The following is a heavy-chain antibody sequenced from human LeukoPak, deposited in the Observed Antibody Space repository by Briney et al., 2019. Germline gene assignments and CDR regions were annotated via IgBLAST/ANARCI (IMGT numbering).Heavy chain of an antibody. CDR3: ARDRYCSSTSCYEDY. J-gene: IGHJ4*02. CDR1: GGSISSSSYY. CDR2: IYYSGST. Sequence: SETLSLTCTVSGGSISSSSYYWGWIRQPPGKGLEWIGSIYYSGSTYYNPSLKSRVTISVDTSKNQFSLKLSSVTAADTAVYYCARDRYCSSTSCYEDYWGQGTLVTVSS. V-gene: IGHV4-39*07. D-gene: IGHD2-2*01.